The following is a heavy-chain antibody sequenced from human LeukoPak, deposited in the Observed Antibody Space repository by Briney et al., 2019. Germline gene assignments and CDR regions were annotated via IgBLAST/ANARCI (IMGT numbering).Heavy chain of an antibody. CDR3: AKESIPYYYDSSGYYYGYFDY. Sequence: GGSLRLSCAASGFTFDDYAMHWVRQAPGKGLEWVSAISGSGGSTYYADSVKGRFTISRDNSKNTLYLQMNSLRAEDTAVYYCAKESIPYYYDSSGYYYGYFDYWGQGTLVTVSS. J-gene: IGHJ4*02. CDR1: GFTFDDYA. V-gene: IGHV3-23*01. D-gene: IGHD3-22*01. CDR2: ISGSGGST.